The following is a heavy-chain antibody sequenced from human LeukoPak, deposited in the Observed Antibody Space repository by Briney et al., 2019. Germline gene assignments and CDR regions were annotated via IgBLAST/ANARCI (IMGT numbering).Heavy chain of an antibody. CDR3: ARVGGLPLQGYGGNVRSYYGMDV. CDR2: INHSGST. CDR1: GGSFSGYY. V-gene: IGHV4-34*01. Sequence: SETLSLTCAVYGGSFSGYYWSWIRQPPGKGLEWIGEINHSGSTNYNPSLKSRVTISVDTSKNQFSLKLSSVTAADTAVYYCARVGGLPLQGYGGNVRSYYGMDVWGQGTRSPSP. J-gene: IGHJ6*02. D-gene: IGHD4-23*01.